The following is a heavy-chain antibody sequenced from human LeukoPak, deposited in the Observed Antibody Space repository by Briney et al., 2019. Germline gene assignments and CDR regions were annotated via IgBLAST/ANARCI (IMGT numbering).Heavy chain of an antibody. CDR1: GYTFTVYY. Sequence: ASVKVSCKASGYTFTVYYMHWVRQAPGQGLEWMGWINPNSGGTNYAQKLQGRVTMTTDTSTSTAYMELRSLRSDDTAVYYCGRHYYDSSGSKTFDIWGQGTMVTVSS. CDR3: GRHYYDSSGSKTFDI. J-gene: IGHJ3*02. D-gene: IGHD3-22*01. V-gene: IGHV1-2*02. CDR2: INPNSGGT.